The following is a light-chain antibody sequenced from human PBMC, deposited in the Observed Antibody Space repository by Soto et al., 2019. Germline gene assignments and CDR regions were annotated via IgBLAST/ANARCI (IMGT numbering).Light chain of an antibody. V-gene: IGKV3-11*01. CDR2: DAS. Sequence: EIVLTQSPATLSLSPGERATLACRASQSVSSYLAWYQQKPGQAPRLLIYDASNRATGIPARFSGSGSGTDFTLTISSLEPEGFAVYYCQQRSNWPLVAFGQGTKVEIK. CDR3: QQRSNWPLVA. CDR1: QSVSSY. J-gene: IGKJ1*01.